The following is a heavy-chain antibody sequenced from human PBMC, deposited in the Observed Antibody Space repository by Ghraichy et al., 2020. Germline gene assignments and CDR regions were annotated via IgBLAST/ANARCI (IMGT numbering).Heavy chain of an antibody. J-gene: IGHJ3*02. Sequence: GALNISCAASGFTFISYSMDWVRQAPGKGLEWVAYIDSSSSYIYYADSVKGRFIISRDNAKNSLFLQMNSLRADDTAVYYCARDPGYCSGGNCYNDAFDIWGQGTMVTVSS. CDR2: IDSSSSYI. V-gene: IGHV3-21*01. D-gene: IGHD2-15*01. CDR1: GFTFISYS. CDR3: ARDPGYCSGGNCYNDAFDI.